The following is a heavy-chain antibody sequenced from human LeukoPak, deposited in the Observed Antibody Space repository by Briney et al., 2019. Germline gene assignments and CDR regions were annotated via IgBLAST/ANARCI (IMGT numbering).Heavy chain of an antibody. Sequence: KTGGSLRLSCAASGFTFRNAWTSWVRQAPGKGLEWVGRIKSKIDGGTPDYAAPVKGRFTISRDDSKNTVDLQMNSLKTEDTGVYYCTSISASVVGESLDYWGQGTQVTVSS. CDR1: GFTFRNAW. D-gene: IGHD2-15*01. CDR2: IKSKIDGGTP. J-gene: IGHJ4*02. V-gene: IGHV3-15*01. CDR3: TSISASVVGESLDY.